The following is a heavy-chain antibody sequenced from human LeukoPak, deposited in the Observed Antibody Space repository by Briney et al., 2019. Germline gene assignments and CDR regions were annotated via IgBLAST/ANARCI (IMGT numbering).Heavy chain of an antibody. CDR3: TRSRGYGYYYDSSGYSYFDY. V-gene: IGHV3-49*04. CDR1: GFTFSSYG. J-gene: IGHJ4*02. Sequence: GGSLRLSCVASGFTFSSYGMHWVRQAPGKGLEWVGFIRSKAYGGTTEYAASVKGRFTISRDDSKSFAYLQMNSLKTEDTAMYYCTRSRGYGYYYDSSGYSYFDYWGQGTLVTVSS. D-gene: IGHD3-22*01. CDR2: IRSKAYGGTT.